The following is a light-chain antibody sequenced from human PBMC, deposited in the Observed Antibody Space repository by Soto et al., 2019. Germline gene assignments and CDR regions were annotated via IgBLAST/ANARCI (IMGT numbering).Light chain of an antibody. CDR1: SSDVGAYNS. V-gene: IGLV2-23*01. J-gene: IGLJ1*01. Sequence: QSCLAQPASVSVSPGQSITMSGTGTSSDVGAYNSVSLYQQHPHRAPQVIIYKGTQRPSGVSNRFSGSTSGNAASLTISALQADDEADYFCCSSAPESTYVFGTGTKVTAL. CDR3: CSSAPESTYV. CDR2: KGT.